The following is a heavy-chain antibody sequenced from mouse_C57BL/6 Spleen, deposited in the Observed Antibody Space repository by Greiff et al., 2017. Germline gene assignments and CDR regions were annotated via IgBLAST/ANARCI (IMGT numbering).Heavy chain of an antibody. D-gene: IGHD1-1*01. Sequence: QVQLQQSGAELARPGASVKLSCKASGYTFTSYGISWVKQRTGQGLEWIGEIYPRRGNTYYNEKFKGKATLTADKSSSTAYMELRSLTSADSAVYFCATCGYYDGSSYSCFDDWGTGTTVTVSS. CDR2: IYPRRGNT. CDR1: GYTFTSYG. V-gene: IGHV1-81*01. CDR3: ATCGYYDGSSYSCFDD. J-gene: IGHJ1*03.